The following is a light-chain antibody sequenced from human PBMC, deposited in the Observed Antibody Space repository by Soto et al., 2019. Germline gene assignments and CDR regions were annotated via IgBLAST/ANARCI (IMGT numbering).Light chain of an antibody. CDR3: QQSYTTPHS. V-gene: IGKV1-39*01. Sequence: DIQMTQSPSSLSAAVGDRVTITCRASENIRTYLTWYQQKPGEAPKFLIYDASTLDTGVPSRFTGGGSGTEFTFTISSLQPEDFATYYCQQSYTTPHSFGQGTKVEIK. CDR2: DAS. J-gene: IGKJ2*01. CDR1: ENIRTY.